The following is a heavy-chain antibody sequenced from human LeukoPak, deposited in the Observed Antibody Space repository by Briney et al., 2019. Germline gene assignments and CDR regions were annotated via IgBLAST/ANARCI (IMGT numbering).Heavy chain of an antibody. CDR1: GFTFSSYA. CDR3: AKDRYYDFWSGGFDP. CDR2: ISGSGGST. Sequence: GGSLRLSCAASGFTFSSYAMSWVRQAPGKGLEGVSAISGSGGSTYYADSVKGRFTISRDNSKNTLYLQMNSLRAEDTAVYYCAKDRYYDFWSGGFDPWGQGTLVTVSS. J-gene: IGHJ5*02. D-gene: IGHD3-3*01. V-gene: IGHV3-23*01.